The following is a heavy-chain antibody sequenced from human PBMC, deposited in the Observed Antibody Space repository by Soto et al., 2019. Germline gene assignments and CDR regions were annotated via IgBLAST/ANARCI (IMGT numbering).Heavy chain of an antibody. D-gene: IGHD6-13*01. Sequence: GGSLRLSCAASGFTFRNAWMNWVRQAPGKGLEWVGRIKSKTDGGTTDYAAPVKGRFTISRDDSKNTLYLQMNSLKTEDTAVYYCTTEGIAAAGTQRYYYYGMDVWGQGTTVTVSS. CDR1: GFTFRNAW. V-gene: IGHV3-15*07. CDR2: IKSKTDGGTT. J-gene: IGHJ6*02. CDR3: TTEGIAAAGTQRYYYYGMDV.